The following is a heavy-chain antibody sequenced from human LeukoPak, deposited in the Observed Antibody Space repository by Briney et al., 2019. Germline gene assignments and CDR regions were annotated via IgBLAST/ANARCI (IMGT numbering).Heavy chain of an antibody. Sequence: PSETLSLTCTVSGGSISSSSYYWGWIRQPPGKGLEWIGYIYYSGSTNYNPSLKSRVTISVDTSKNQFSLKLSSVTAADTAVYYCARHTGYSYGKYYFDYWGQGTLVTVSS. D-gene: IGHD5-18*01. V-gene: IGHV4-61*05. CDR2: IYYSGST. J-gene: IGHJ4*02. CDR1: GGSISSSSYY. CDR3: ARHTGYSYGKYYFDY.